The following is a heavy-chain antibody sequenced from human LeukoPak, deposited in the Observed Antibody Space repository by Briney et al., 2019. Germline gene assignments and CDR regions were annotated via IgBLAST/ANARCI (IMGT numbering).Heavy chain of an antibody. D-gene: IGHD1/OR15-1a*01. CDR1: GGTFSSYA. CDR2: IIPLLGITA. J-gene: IGHJ4*02. V-gene: IGHV1-69*04. Sequence: SVKVSCKASGGTFSSYAISWVRQAPGQGLEWMGRIIPLLGITANYAQKFQGRVTVTRDTSTSTVYMELSSLRSEDTAVYYCAREPGVNMYYFDYWGQGTLVTVSS. CDR3: AREPGVNMYYFDY.